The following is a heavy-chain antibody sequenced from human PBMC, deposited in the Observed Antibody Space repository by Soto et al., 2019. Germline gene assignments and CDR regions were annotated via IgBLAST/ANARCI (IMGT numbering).Heavy chain of an antibody. J-gene: IGHJ5*02. CDR3: ARIRGYSSSWRGNWFEP. CDR2: ISAYNGNT. CDR1: GYTFTSYG. V-gene: IGHV1-18*01. D-gene: IGHD6-13*01. Sequence: QVQLVQSGAEVKKPGASVKVSCKASGYTFTSYGISWVRQAPGQGLEWMGWISAYNGNTNYAQKLQGRVTMTTDTATSLAYMERRSRRSDDTDVYYCARIRGYSSSWRGNWFEPWGQGTLVTVSS.